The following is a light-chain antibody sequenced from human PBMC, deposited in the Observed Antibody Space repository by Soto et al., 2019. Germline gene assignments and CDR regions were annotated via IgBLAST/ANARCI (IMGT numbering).Light chain of an antibody. CDR2: GAS. Sequence: EIVLTQSPGTLSLSPGERATLSCRASQSVRSTHLAWYQLKPGQAPRLFIYGASSRATGIPARFSGGGSGTEFTLTISNLQSEDFAVYYCQQYNNWPPITFGQGTRLEIK. CDR3: QQYNNWPPIT. J-gene: IGKJ5*01. V-gene: IGKV3D-15*01. CDR1: QSVRSTH.